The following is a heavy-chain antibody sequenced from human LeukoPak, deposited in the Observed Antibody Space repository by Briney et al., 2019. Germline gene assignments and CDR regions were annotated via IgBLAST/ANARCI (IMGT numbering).Heavy chain of an antibody. J-gene: IGHJ5*02. V-gene: IGHV3-23*01. CDR2: ISERLDEV. Sequence: GGSLRLSCAASGFTFSIYSMSWVRQAPGKGLEWVSGISERLDEVYYAGSVKGRFTISRDNPKNTPYLEMNSLRAEDTAVYYCAGDSRGVPGNWFDPWGQGTLVTVSS. D-gene: IGHD3-10*01. CDR1: GFTFSIYS. CDR3: AGDSRGVPGNWFDP.